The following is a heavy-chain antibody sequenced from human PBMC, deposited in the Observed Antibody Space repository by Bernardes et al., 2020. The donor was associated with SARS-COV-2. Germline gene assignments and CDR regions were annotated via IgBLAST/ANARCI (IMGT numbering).Heavy chain of an antibody. CDR1: GGSISSYY. J-gene: IGHJ4*02. Sequence: TMPLTCTVSGGSISSYYWSWIRQPPGKGLEWIGYIYYSGSTNYSPSLKSRVTISVDTSKNQFSLKLSSVTAADTAVYYCARDRSSYFDYWGQGTLVTVSS. CDR2: IYYSGST. CDR3: ARDRSSYFDY. V-gene: IGHV4-59*01. D-gene: IGHD3-10*01.